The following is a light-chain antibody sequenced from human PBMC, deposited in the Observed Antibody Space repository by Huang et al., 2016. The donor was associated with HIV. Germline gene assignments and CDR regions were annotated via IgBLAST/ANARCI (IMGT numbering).Light chain of an antibody. J-gene: IGKJ4*01. CDR2: AAS. Sequence: DIQLTQSPSSLSASVGDRISITCRASQAISTFLNWYQQKPGKAPKLLIYAASNLQSGVSARFSGTGSGTLFTLTVTGLLPEDFATYFCQQTSSVPLTFGGGTKVEMK. CDR3: QQTSSVPLT. V-gene: IGKV1-39*01. CDR1: QAISTF.